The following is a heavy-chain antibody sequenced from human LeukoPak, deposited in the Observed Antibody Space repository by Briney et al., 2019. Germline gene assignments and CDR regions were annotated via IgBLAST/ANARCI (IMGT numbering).Heavy chain of an antibody. CDR2: ISSSSSYI. J-gene: IGHJ3*02. CDR1: GFTFSSYS. V-gene: IGHV3-21*01. CDR3: ARDWPEYCSGGSCSEGDAFDI. D-gene: IGHD2-15*01. Sequence: GGSLRPSCAASGFTFSSYSMNWVRQAPGKGLEWVSSISSSSSYIYYADSVKGRFTISRDNAKNSLYLQMNSLRAEDTAVYYCARDWPEYCSGGSCSEGDAFDIWGQGTMVTVSS.